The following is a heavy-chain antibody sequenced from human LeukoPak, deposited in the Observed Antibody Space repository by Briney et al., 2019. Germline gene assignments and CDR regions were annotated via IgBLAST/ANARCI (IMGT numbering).Heavy chain of an antibody. CDR3: RTVTMHSSTWYFDL. CDR2: VSAYSGNT. Sequence: GASVKVSCKASGYTFTSYDINWVRQAPGQGLEWMGWVSAYSGNTNYAQKLQGRVTMTTDTSTSTAYMELRSLRSDDTAIYYCRTVTMHSSTWYFDLWGRGTLVTVSS. D-gene: IGHD4-11*01. V-gene: IGHV1-18*01. CDR1: GYTFTSYD. J-gene: IGHJ2*01.